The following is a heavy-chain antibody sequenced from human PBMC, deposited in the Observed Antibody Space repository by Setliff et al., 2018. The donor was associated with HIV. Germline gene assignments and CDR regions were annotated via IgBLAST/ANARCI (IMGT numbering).Heavy chain of an antibody. V-gene: IGHV3-23*01. CDR2: ISANGGAS. CDR3: ARDHGDWWWFFDS. Sequence: SGGSLRLSCAASGFPFDRSAMTWVRQAPGKGPECVSVISANGGASKYADSVAGRFTISRDNPKNTLYLQMESLRAEDTAVYYCARDHGDWWWFFDSWGQGTRVTVSS. J-gene: IGHJ4*02. CDR1: GFPFDRSA. D-gene: IGHD2-15*01.